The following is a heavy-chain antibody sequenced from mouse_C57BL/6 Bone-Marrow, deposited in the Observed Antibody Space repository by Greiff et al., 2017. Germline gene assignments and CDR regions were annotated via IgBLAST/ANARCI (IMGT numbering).Heavy chain of an antibody. V-gene: IGHV1-78*01. Sequence: QVQLQQSDAELVKPGASVKISCKVSGYTFTDHTIHWMKQRPEQGLEWIGYIYPRDGSTKYNEKFKGKATLTADKSSSTAYMQLNSLTSEYSAVYFCARKFYYYGSSPWFAYWGQGTLVTVSA. D-gene: IGHD1-1*01. CDR3: ARKFYYYGSSPWFAY. CDR2: IYPRDGST. CDR1: GYTFTDHT. J-gene: IGHJ3*01.